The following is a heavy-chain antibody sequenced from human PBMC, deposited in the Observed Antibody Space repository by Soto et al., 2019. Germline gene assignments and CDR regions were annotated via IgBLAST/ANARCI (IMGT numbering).Heavy chain of an antibody. CDR2: ISGSGGST. Sequence: GGSLRLSCAAPGFTFSSYAMSWVRQAPGKGLEWVSAISGSGGSTYYADSVKGRFTISRDNSKNTLYLQMNSLRAEDTAVYYCAKDNDDSSGSCDYWGQGTLVTVSS. D-gene: IGHD3-22*01. CDR3: AKDNDDSSGSCDY. CDR1: GFTFSSYA. J-gene: IGHJ4*02. V-gene: IGHV3-23*01.